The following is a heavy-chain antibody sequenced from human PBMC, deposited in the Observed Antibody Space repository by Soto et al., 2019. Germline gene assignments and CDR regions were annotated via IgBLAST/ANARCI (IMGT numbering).Heavy chain of an antibody. CDR2: IIPYIGNA. V-gene: IGHV1-18*01. D-gene: IGHD1-1*01. CDR3: ARRRGTYYFDY. CDR1: GYTFASYG. Sequence: ASVKVSCKASGYTFASYGISWVRQAPGQGLEWMGWIIPYIGNANCAQKLQGRVTMTTDASTSTAYMELSSLRSEDTAVYYCARRRGTYYFDYWGQGSLVTVSS. J-gene: IGHJ4*02.